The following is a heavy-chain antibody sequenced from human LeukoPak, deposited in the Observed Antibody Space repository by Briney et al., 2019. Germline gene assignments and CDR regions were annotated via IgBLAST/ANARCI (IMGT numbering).Heavy chain of an antibody. CDR2: IYTSGST. D-gene: IGHD1-26*01. CDR3: ARENSGSYREFDY. V-gene: IGHV4-4*07. Sequence: PSETLSLTRMGSGGSIISYYWSWIRPPAGKGLEWIGRIYTSGSTNYNASLKSRVSMSVDTSKNQFSRKLSSVTAADTAVFYCARENSGSYREFDYWGQGTLVTVSS. CDR1: GGSIISYY. J-gene: IGHJ4*02.